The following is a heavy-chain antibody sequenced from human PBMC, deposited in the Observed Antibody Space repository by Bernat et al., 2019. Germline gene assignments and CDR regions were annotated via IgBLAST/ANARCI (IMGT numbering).Heavy chain of an antibody. CDR2: IYHSGST. Sequence: QLQLQESGSGLVKPSQTLSLTCAVSGGSISSGGYSWSWIRQPPGKGLEWIGYIYHSGSTYYNPSLKSRVTISVDRSKNQFSLKLSSVTAADTAVYYCARATYYYGSGSHPRGAFDIWGQGTMVTVSS. CDR1: GGSISSGGYS. J-gene: IGHJ3*02. D-gene: IGHD3-10*01. V-gene: IGHV4-30-2*01. CDR3: ARATYYYGSGSHPRGAFDI.